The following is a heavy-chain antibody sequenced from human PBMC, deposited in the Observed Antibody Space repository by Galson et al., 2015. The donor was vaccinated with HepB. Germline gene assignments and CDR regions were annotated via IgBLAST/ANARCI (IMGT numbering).Heavy chain of an antibody. J-gene: IGHJ4*02. Sequence: SLRLSCAASGFTFSSYSMNWVRRAPGKGLEWVSSISSSSSYIYYADSVKGRFTISRDNAKNSLYLQMNSLRAEDTALYYCAKARGDKRALYYFDYWGQGTLVTVSS. CDR1: GFTFSSYS. D-gene: IGHD3-10*01. CDR3: AKARGDKRALYYFDY. CDR2: ISSSSSYI. V-gene: IGHV3-21*04.